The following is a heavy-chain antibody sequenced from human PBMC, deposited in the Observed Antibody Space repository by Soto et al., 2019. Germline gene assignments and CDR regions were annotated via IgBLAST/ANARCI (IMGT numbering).Heavy chain of an antibody. J-gene: IGHJ4*02. CDR1: GYTFTSYY. V-gene: IGHV1-46*01. Sequence: ASVKVSCKASGYTFTSYYMHWVRQAPGQGLEWMGIINPSGGSTSYAQKFQGRVTMTRDTSTSTVYMELSSLRSEDTAVYYCARDGGRGRDGYNPDLFLDYWGQGTLVTVSS. D-gene: IGHD3-16*01. CDR2: INPSGGST. CDR3: ARDGGRGRDGYNPDLFLDY.